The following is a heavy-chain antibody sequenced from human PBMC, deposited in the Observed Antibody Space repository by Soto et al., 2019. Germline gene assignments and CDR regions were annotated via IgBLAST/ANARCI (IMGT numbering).Heavy chain of an antibody. CDR3: ARDGGGIADV. D-gene: IGHD2-21*01. J-gene: IGHJ6*02. CDR2: IRPSNGDT. V-gene: IGHV1-18*04. CDR1: GYSFAGYN. Sequence: QAQLEQSGDEVKKPGASVKVSCKASGYSFAGYNITWVRQGRGQGLEWMGCIRPSNGDTDYAQKFQGRVTMTTDTSTRTAYMELRSVTSDDTAMYFCARDGGGIADVWGQGTTVTVS.